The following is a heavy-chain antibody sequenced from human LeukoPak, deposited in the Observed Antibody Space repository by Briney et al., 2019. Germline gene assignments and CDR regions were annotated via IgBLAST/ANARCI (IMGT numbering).Heavy chain of an antibody. D-gene: IGHD5/OR15-5a*01. Sequence: GGSLRLSCAASGFTFHNYAIHWVRQAPGKGLEWVSLPSVDGITTYFADSVKGRFTISRDNSKSSLFLQMNSQRTEDTALYYCARDHVYGGADYWGQGTLVTVSS. CDR1: GFTFHNYA. CDR3: ARDHVYGGADY. J-gene: IGHJ4*02. CDR2: PSVDGITT. V-gene: IGHV3-43*02.